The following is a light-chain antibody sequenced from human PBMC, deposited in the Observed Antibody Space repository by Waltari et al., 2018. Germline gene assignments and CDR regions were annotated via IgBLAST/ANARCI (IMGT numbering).Light chain of an antibody. V-gene: IGKV3-15*01. Sequence: ELVMTQSPATLHVSPGERATLSCRASQSAGSNLAWDQQKPGQAPRRLIDGASTRATGSPAACSGSRSWTKFTLTISSLQSEDFAAYYCQQYNNWPPMYTFGQGTKLEIK. CDR3: QQYNNWPPMYT. CDR2: GAS. CDR1: QSAGSN. J-gene: IGKJ2*01.